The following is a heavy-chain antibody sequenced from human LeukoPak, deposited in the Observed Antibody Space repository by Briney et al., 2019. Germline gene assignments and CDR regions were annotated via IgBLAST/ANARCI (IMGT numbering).Heavy chain of an antibody. D-gene: IGHD3-22*01. Sequence: PSETLSLTCIVSGYSISSGYYWGWIRQPPGKGLEWIGSIYHSGSSLYNPSLKSRVTISVDTSKNQFSLKLSSVTAADTAVYYCARDYDSTFDYWGQGTLVTVSS. J-gene: IGHJ4*02. CDR2: IYHSGSS. CDR1: GYSISSGYY. CDR3: ARDYDSTFDY. V-gene: IGHV4-38-2*02.